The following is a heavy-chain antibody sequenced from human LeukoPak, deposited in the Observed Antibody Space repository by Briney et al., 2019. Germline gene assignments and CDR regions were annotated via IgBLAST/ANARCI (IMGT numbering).Heavy chain of an antibody. Sequence: SVKVSCKASGGTFSSYAISWARQAPGQGLEWMGGIIPIFGTANYAQKFQGRVTITADESTSTAYMELSSLRSEDTAVYYCARDRGEYSSGWYGDYWGQGTLVTVSS. V-gene: IGHV1-69*13. CDR2: IIPIFGTA. CDR3: ARDRGEYSSGWYGDY. J-gene: IGHJ4*02. CDR1: GGTFSSYA. D-gene: IGHD6-19*01.